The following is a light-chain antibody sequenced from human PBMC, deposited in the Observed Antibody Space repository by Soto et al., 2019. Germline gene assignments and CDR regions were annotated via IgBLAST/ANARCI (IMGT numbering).Light chain of an antibody. V-gene: IGKV3-11*01. J-gene: IGKJ3*01. CDR3: QQGSNWPPEVT. CDR1: QSVSSS. CDR2: DAS. Sequence: EIVLTQSPDTLSLSPGERATLSCRASQSVSSSLAWYQQKPGQAPRLLIYDASNRASGIPARFRGSGSGTDCTLTISSLEPEDFAVYYCQQGSNWPPEVTFGPGTKVDIK.